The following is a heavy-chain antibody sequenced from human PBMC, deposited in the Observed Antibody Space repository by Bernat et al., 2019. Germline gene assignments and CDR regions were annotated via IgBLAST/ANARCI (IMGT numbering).Heavy chain of an antibody. CDR3: AREDFLERLPAIRFFDL. V-gene: IGHV4-59*01. J-gene: IGHJ2*01. D-gene: IGHD3-3*01. CDR1: GGSISSYY. Sequence: QVQLQESGPGLVKPSETLSLTCTVSGGSISSYYWSWIRQPPGKGLEWIGYIYYSGSTNYNPSLKSRVTISVDTSKNQFSLKLSSVTAADTAVYYCAREDFLERLPAIRFFDLWGRGTLVTVSS. CDR2: IYYSGST.